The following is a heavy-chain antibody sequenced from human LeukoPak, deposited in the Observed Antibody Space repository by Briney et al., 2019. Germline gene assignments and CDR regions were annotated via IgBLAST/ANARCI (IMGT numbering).Heavy chain of an antibody. CDR1: GGSFSGYY. J-gene: IGHJ6*02. CDR2: INHSGST. Sequence: SETLSLTCAVYGGSFSGYYWSWLRQPPGKGLEWIGEINHSGSTNYNPSLKSRVTISVDTSKNQFSLKLSSVTAADTAVYYCATIYCSSTSCLDYYYYGMDVWGQGTTVTVSS. V-gene: IGHV4-34*01. D-gene: IGHD2-2*01. CDR3: ATIYCSSTSCLDYYYYGMDV.